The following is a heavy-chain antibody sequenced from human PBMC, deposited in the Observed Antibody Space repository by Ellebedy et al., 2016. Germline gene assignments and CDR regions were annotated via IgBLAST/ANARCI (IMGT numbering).Heavy chain of an antibody. D-gene: IGHD2-2*02. Sequence: ASVKVSCKASGYTFTSYYMHWVRQAPGQGLEWMGIINPSGGSTSYAQKLQGRVTMTRDTSTSTAYMELSSLRSEDTAVYYCAREVKAAAAIQPKFDYWGQGTLVTVSS. CDR1: GYTFTSYY. J-gene: IGHJ4*02. CDR3: AREVKAAAAIQPKFDY. CDR2: INPSGGST. V-gene: IGHV1-46*04.